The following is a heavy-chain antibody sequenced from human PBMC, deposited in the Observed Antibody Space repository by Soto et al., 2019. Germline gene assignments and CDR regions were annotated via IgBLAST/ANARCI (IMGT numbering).Heavy chain of an antibody. V-gene: IGHV3-30*03. CDR1: GFTFSSYG. Sequence: PGGSLRLSCAASGFTFSSYGMHWVRQAPGKGLEWVAVISYDGSNKYYADSVKGRFTISRDNSKNTLYLQMNSLRAEDTAVYYCATLFCTSCLINMDVWGKRTTVTVSS. J-gene: IGHJ6*03. D-gene: IGHD2-2*01. CDR3: ATLFCTSCLINMDV. CDR2: ISYDGSNK.